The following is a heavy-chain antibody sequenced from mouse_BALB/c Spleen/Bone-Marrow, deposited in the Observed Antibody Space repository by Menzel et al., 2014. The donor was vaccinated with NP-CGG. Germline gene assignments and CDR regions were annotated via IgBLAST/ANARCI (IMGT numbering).Heavy chain of an antibody. CDR2: ISNGGGST. CDR1: GFTFSDYY. J-gene: IGHJ2*01. V-gene: IGHV5-12*02. D-gene: IGHD2-4*01. CDR3: ARHSDYDYFDY. Sequence: DVMLVESGGGLVQPGGSLKLSCATSGFTFSDYYMYGVRQTPEKRLEWVAYISNGGGSTYYPDTVKGRFTISRDNAKNTLYLQMSRLKSEDTAMYYCARHSDYDYFDYWGQGTTLTVSS.